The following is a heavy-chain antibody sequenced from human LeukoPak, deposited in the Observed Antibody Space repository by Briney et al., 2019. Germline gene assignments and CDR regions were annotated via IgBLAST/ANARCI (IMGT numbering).Heavy chain of an antibody. Sequence: PGGSLRLSCAASGFTFSSYNMNCVRQAPGKGLEWVSSISPSSSSMSYADSVKGQFTISRDNAKNSLYLQMSSLTAEDTAVYYCATRIAAPHWGQGTLVTVSS. CDR2: ISPSSSSM. CDR3: ATRIAAPH. V-gene: IGHV3-21*01. CDR1: GFTFSSYN. D-gene: IGHD6-6*01. J-gene: IGHJ4*02.